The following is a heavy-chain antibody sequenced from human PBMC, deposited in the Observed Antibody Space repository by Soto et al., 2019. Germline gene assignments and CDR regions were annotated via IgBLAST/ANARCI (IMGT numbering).Heavy chain of an antibody. V-gene: IGHV4-4*02. Sequence: QVQLQESRPGVVKPSGTLSLTCDVSSGSISSTNWWNWVRQAPGKGLEWIGEIYHSGRTNYNPSLKSRATISGDKSRTQFSLNLTSVTAADTGVYFSAKAGSSWYWVDSWGQGTLFTVSS. D-gene: IGHD6-13*01. CDR2: IYHSGRT. CDR3: AKAGSSWYWVDS. CDR1: SGSISSTNW. J-gene: IGHJ5*01.